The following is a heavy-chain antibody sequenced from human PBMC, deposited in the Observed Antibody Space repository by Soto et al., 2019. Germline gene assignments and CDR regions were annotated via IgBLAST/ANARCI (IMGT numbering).Heavy chain of an antibody. V-gene: IGHV3-23*01. D-gene: IGHD3-10*01. J-gene: IGHJ3*02. CDR1: GFTFSSYD. CDR3: ATRNVNYPFDN. CDR2: ISGSGVTT. Sequence: EVQLLESGGGLVQPGGSLRLSCAASGFTFSSYDMNWVRQAPGKGLEWVSSISGSGVTTYYADSVKGRFTISSDNSKNTLYVQLNGLRADDTAVYYCATRNVNYPFDNWGQGTMVTVSS.